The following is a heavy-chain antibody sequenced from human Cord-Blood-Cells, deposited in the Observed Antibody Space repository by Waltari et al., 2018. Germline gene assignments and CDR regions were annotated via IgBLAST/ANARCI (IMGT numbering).Heavy chain of an antibody. V-gene: IGHV3-30*04. CDR3: AREDNGYFDY. J-gene: IGHJ4*02. CDR2: ISYDGSNK. D-gene: IGHD2-8*01. CDR1: GFTFSSYA. Sequence: QVQLVESGGGVVQPGRSLRLSCAASGFTFSSYAMHWVRQAPGKGLEGVAVISYDGSNKYYADSGKGRFTISRDNSKNTLYLQMNSLRAEDTAVYYCAREDNGYFDYWGQGTLVTVSS.